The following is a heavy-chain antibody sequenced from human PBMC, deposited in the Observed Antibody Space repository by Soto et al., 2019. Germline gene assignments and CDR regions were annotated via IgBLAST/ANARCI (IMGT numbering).Heavy chain of an antibody. CDR2: ISWNSGSI. CDR1: GFTFDDYA. J-gene: IGHJ1*01. D-gene: IGHD6-19*01. CDR3: AKDIGIAVAGSFEYFQH. Sequence: GGSLRLSCAASGFTFDDYAMHWVRQAPGKGLEWVSGISWNSGSIGYADSVKGRFTISRDNAKNSLYLQMNSLRAEDTALYYCAKDIGIAVAGSFEYFQHWGQGTLVTVSS. V-gene: IGHV3-9*01.